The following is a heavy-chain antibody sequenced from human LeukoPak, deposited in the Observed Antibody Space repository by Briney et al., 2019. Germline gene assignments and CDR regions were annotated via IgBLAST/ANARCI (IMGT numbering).Heavy chain of an antibody. CDR2: IKQDGSEK. J-gene: IGHJ6*04. CDR1: GFTFSNNW. V-gene: IGHV3-7*03. Sequence: PGGSLRLSCAASGFTFSNNWMSWVRQAPGEGLGWVANIKQDGSEKYYVDSVKGRFTISRDDANYSLYLQMNSLRAEDTAVYYCARKAYGMDVWGKGTTVTVSS. CDR3: ARKAYGMDV.